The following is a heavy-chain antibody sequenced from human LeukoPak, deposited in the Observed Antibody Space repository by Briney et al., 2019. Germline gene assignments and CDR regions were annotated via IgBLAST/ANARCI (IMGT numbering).Heavy chain of an antibody. V-gene: IGHV1-69*04. CDR2: IIPILGIG. J-gene: IGHJ5*01. CDR3: PSRLAVAGTIPDS. D-gene: IGHD6-19*01. CDR1: GGTFSSYA. Sequence: SVKVSCKACGGTFSSYAISWVRQAPGQGREWMGRIIPILGIGEYAQKFEGRVTIPADKSTSTAHMELSSLRSEDPAVYSCPSRLAVAGTIPDSWGPGTPVTVS.